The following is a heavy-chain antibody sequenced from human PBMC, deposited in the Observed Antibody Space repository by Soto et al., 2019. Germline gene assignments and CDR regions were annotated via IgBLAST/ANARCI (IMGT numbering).Heavy chain of an antibody. D-gene: IGHD1-7*01. V-gene: IGHV1-18*01. CDR1: GYTFTSYG. Sequence: QVQLVQSGAEVKKPGASVKVSCKASGYTFTSYGISWVRQAPGQGLEWMGWISAYNGNTNYAQKLKGRATMTTNTTASTAYIGLRSLRSDVTGVYYCARDEGYKWNYGGSWFDPWGQGTRVTVSS. CDR3: ARDEGYKWNYGGSWFDP. CDR2: ISAYNGNT. J-gene: IGHJ5*02.